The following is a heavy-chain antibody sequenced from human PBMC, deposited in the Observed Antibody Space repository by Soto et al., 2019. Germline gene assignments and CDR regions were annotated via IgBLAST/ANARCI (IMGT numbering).Heavy chain of an antibody. CDR3: AKDGYCSSTSCYGPPPSDY. V-gene: IGHV3-23*01. D-gene: IGHD2-2*03. CDR2: ISGSGGST. CDR1: GFTFSSYA. Sequence: GGSLRLSCSASGFTFSSYAMSWVRQAPGKGLEWVSAISGSGGSTYYADSVKGRFTISRDNSKNTLYLQMNSLRAEDTAVYYCAKDGYCSSTSCYGPPPSDYWGQGTLVTVSS. J-gene: IGHJ4*02.